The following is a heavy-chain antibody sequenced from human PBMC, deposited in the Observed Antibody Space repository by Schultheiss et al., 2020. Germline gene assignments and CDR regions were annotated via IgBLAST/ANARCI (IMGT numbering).Heavy chain of an antibody. CDR3: VKDETYATTYYYYYYGMDV. CDR2: ISSSGSTI. CDR1: GFTFSSYE. J-gene: IGHJ6*02. V-gene: IGHV3-48*03. D-gene: IGHD1-26*01. Sequence: WGSMRLSCAASGFTFSSYEMNWVRQAPGKGLEWVSYISSSGSTIYYADSVKGRFTISRDNSKNTLYLQMSSLRAEDTAVYYCVKDETYATTYYYYYYGMDVWGQGTTVTVSS.